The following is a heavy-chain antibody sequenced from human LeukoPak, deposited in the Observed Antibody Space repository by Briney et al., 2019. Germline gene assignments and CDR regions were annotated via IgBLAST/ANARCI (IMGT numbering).Heavy chain of an antibody. CDR1: GFTFSGYA. CDR3: ARDGSVGYSSGRWGIDY. J-gene: IGHJ4*02. CDR2: ISYDGSNK. D-gene: IGHD6-19*01. V-gene: IGHV3-30*04. Sequence: GGSLRLSCAASGFTFSGYAMHWVRQAPGKGLEWVAVISYDGSNKYYADSVKGRFTISRDNSKNTLYLQMNSLRPEDTAVYYCARDGSVGYSSGRWGIDYWGQGTLVTVSS.